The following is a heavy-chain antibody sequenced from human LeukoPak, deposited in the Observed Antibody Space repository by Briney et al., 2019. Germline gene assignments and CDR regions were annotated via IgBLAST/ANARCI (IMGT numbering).Heavy chain of an antibody. CDR3: ARGGEVGFYYGMDV. Sequence: ASVKVSCKASGYTFTGYYMHWVRQAPGQGLEWMGWINPNRGGTNYAQKFQGRVTMTRDTSISTAYMELSRLRSDDTAVYYCARGGEVGFYYGMDVWGQGTTVTVSS. D-gene: IGHD3-16*01. CDR2: INPNRGGT. CDR1: GYTFTGYY. V-gene: IGHV1-2*02. J-gene: IGHJ6*02.